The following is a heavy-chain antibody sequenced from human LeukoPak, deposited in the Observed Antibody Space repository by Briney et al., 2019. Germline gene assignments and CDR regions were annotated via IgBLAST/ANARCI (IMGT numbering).Heavy chain of an antibody. V-gene: IGHV3-23*01. J-gene: IGHJ4*02. D-gene: IGHD3-9*01. CDR1: GFTFSDYY. CDR2: ISGSGGST. CDR3: AKDHLTESNYDY. Sequence: GGSLRLSCAASGFTFSDYYMSWIRQAPGKGLEWVSAISGSGGSTYYADSVKGRFTISRDNSKNTLYLQMNSLRAEDTAVYYCAKDHLTESNYDYWGQGTLVTVSS.